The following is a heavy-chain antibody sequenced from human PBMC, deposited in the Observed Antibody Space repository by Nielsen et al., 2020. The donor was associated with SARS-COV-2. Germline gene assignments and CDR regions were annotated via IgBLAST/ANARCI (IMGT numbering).Heavy chain of an antibody. CDR1: GGTFSSYA. CDR3: ATAGGYNVRWFDP. D-gene: IGHD5-18*01. J-gene: IGHJ5*02. V-gene: IGHV1-69*06. CDR2: IIPIFGTA. Sequence: SVKVSCKASGGTFSSYAISWVRQAPGQGLEWMGGIIPIFGTANYAQKFQGRVTITADKSTSTAYMELSSLRSEDTAVYYCATAGGYNVRWFDPWGQGTLVTVSS.